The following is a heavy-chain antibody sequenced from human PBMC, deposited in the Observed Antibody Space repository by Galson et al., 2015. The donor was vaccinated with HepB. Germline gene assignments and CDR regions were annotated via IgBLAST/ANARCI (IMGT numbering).Heavy chain of an antibody. CDR1: GFTFSSYA. CDR2: IRNSGGRT. Sequence: SLRLSCAASGFTFSSYAMNWVRQAPGKGLEWVSGIRNSGGRTYYADSVKGRFTISRDNSKNTLYLQMNSLRVEDTVLYYCAKTRGSSGGTNDAFDIWGQGTMVTVSS. CDR3: AKTRGSSGGTNDAFDI. J-gene: IGHJ3*02. V-gene: IGHV3-23*01. D-gene: IGHD6-6*01.